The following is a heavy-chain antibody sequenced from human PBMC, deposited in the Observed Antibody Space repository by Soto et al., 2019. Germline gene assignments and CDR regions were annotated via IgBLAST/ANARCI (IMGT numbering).Heavy chain of an antibody. CDR1: GGSFSGYY. Sequence: SETLSLTCAVYGGSFSGYYWSWIRQPPGKGLEWIGEINHSGSTNYNPSLKSRVTISVDTSKNQFSLKLSSVTAADTAVYYCAGLSAGWYYYYYYYGMDVWGPGTTDTVSS. D-gene: IGHD6-19*01. V-gene: IGHV4-34*01. J-gene: IGHJ6*02. CDR2: INHSGST. CDR3: AGLSAGWYYYYYYYGMDV.